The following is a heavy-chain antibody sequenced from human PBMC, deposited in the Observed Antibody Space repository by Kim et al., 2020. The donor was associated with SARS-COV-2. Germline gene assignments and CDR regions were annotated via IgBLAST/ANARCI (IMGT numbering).Heavy chain of an antibody. CDR1: GFTFNSYC. J-gene: IGHJ4*02. CDR3: AKGLWFGESDRGDY. V-gene: IGHV3-43*02. D-gene: IGHD3-10*01. Sequence: GGSLRLSCASSGFTFNSYCMQWVRQVPGKCRWLVSLISGDGGRKYYADSVKGRCTISRDNSKNSLYLQMNSLRTEDTAVYYCAKGLWFGESDRGDYWGQGTLVTVSS. CDR2: ISGDGGRK.